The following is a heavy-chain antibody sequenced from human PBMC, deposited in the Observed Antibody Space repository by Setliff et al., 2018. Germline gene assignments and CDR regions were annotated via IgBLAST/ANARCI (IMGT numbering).Heavy chain of an antibody. CDR3: ARTGTYRYFDY. CDR1: GFTFSNYR. CDR2: ISYDGSNK. V-gene: IGHV3-30*03. D-gene: IGHD1-1*01. J-gene: IGHJ4*02. Sequence: GGSLRLSCAASGFTFSNYRMHWVRQAPGKGLEWVAVISYDGSNKYYADSVKGRFTISRDNSKNTLYLQMNSLRAEDTAVYYCARTGTYRYFDYWGRGTLVTVSS.